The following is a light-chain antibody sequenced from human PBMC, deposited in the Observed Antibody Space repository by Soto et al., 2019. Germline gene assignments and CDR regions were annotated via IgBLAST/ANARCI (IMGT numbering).Light chain of an antibody. CDR3: QQYHDWPPST. V-gene: IGKV3-15*01. CDR1: QSVSGS. CDR2: SAS. J-gene: IGKJ1*01. Sequence: EIVMTQSPATLSVSPGERATLSCRASQSVSGSLAWYQQSPGQAPRLLIYSASTRATGIPARFSGSGSGTEFTLTISSLQSEDFAVYYCQQYHDWPPSTFGQGTKVDIK.